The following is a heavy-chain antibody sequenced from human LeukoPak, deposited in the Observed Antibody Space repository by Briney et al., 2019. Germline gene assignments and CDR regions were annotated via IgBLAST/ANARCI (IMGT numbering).Heavy chain of an antibody. V-gene: IGHV3-20*04. D-gene: IGHD1-26*01. CDR3: ASYFGWELQGNFDY. Sequence: GGSLRLSCAASGFTFDDYGMSWVRQAPGKGLEWVSGINWNGGSTGYADSVKGRFTISRDNAKNSLYLQMNSLRAEDTALYYCASYFGWELQGNFDYWGQGTLVTVSS. CDR1: GFTFDDYG. CDR2: INWNGGST. J-gene: IGHJ4*02.